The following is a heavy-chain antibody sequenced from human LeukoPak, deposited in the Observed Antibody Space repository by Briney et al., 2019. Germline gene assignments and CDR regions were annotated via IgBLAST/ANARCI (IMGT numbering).Heavy chain of an antibody. CDR3: ARDHDAVAGALYYFDY. Sequence: ASVKVSCKASGYTFTGYYMHWVRQAPGQGLEWMGWINPNSGGTNYAQKSQGRVTMTRDTSISTAYMELSRLRSDDTAVYYCARDHDAVAGALYYFDYWGQGTLVTVSS. V-gene: IGHV1-2*02. D-gene: IGHD6-19*01. CDR1: GYTFTGYY. CDR2: INPNSGGT. J-gene: IGHJ4*02.